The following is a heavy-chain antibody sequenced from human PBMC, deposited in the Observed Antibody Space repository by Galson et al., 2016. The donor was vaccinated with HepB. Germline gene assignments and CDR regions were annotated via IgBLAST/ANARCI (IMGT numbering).Heavy chain of an antibody. CDR2: INSDGSST. D-gene: IGHD2-8*01. CDR3: TRPFCINGVCYWAYGMDV. Sequence: SLRLSCAASGFTFSNYWMHWVRQAPGEGLVWISRINSDGSSTSYADSVKGRFTISRDNAKNTLYLQMNSLRADDTAVYYCTRPFCINGVCYWAYGMDVWGQGTTVAVSS. V-gene: IGHV3-74*01. CDR1: GFTFSNYW. J-gene: IGHJ6*02.